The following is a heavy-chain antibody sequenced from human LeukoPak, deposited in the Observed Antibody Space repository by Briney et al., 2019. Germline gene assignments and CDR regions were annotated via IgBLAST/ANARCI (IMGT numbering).Heavy chain of an antibody. V-gene: IGHV3-66*01. J-gene: IGHJ4*02. CDR1: GFTVSSNY. CDR3: ARGPRFGELLHY. Sequence: GGSLRLSCAASGFTVSSNYMSWVRQAPGKGPEWVSVIYSGGSTYYADSVKGRFTISRDNSKNTLYLQMNSLRAEDTAVYYCARGPRFGELLHYWGQGTLVTVSS. D-gene: IGHD3-10*01. CDR2: IYSGGST.